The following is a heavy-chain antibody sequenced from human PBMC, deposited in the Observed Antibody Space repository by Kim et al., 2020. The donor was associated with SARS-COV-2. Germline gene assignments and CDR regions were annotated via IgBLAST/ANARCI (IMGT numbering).Heavy chain of an antibody. J-gene: IGHJ4*02. D-gene: IGHD3-10*01. CDR3: AALDSVQVPGGI. Sequence: HVDSVKGRFTMSRDNAKNSLFLQRNSLRTEDTAIYYCAALDSVQVPGGIWGQGTLVTVSS. V-gene: IGHV3-48*03.